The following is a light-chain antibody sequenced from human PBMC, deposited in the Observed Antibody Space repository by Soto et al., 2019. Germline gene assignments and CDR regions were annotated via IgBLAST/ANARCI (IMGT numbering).Light chain of an antibody. Sequence: DIVMTQSPDSLAVSLGERATINCKSSQSVLYSSSNKNYLAWYQQRPGQSPKLLIYWASTRESGVPDRFSGSGSGTDFTLTISSLQAEDVAVYYCQQYYGTLWTFGQGTKVEIK. CDR1: QSVLYSSSNKNY. V-gene: IGKV4-1*01. CDR3: QQYYGTLWT. CDR2: WAS. J-gene: IGKJ1*01.